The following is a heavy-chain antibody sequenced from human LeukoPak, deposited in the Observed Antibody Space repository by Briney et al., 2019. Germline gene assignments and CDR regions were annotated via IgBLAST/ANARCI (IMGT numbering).Heavy chain of an antibody. J-gene: IGHJ3*02. CDR3: ARDPRYFHDAFDI. CDR2: IIPIFGTA. V-gene: IGHV1-69*13. CDR1: GGTFSSYA. Sequence: ASVKVSCKASGGTFSSYAISWVRQAPGQGLEWMGGIIPIFGTANYAQKFQGRVTITADESTSTAYMELSSLRSEDTAVYYCARDPRYFHDAFDIWGQGTMVTVSS. D-gene: IGHD3-10*01.